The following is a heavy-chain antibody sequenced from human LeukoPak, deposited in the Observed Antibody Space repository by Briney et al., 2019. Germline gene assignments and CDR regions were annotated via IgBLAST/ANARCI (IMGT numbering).Heavy chain of an antibody. V-gene: IGHV1-18*01. CDR2: ISAYNGNT. Sequence: ASVKVSCKASGYTFTSYGISWVRQAPGQGLEWMGWISAYNGNTNYAQKLQGRVTMTTDTSTSTTYMELRSLRSDDTAVYSCARDKYSSSSLDYWGQGTLVTVSS. CDR1: GYTFTSYG. D-gene: IGHD6-6*01. CDR3: ARDKYSSSSLDY. J-gene: IGHJ4*02.